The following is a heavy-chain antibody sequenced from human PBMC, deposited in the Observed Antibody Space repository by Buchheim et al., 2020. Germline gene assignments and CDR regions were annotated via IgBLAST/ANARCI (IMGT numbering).Heavy chain of an antibody. CDR3: ARSLRKYDFWSGYYTDYYYYGMDV. D-gene: IGHD3-3*01. Sequence: QVQLVQSGAEVKKPGSSVKVSCKASGGTFSSYTISWVRQAPGQGLEWMGRIIPILGIANYAQKFQGRVTITADKSTSTASMELSSLRSEDTAVYYCARSLRKYDFWSGYYTDYYYYGMDVWGQGTT. V-gene: IGHV1-69*02. CDR2: IIPILGIA. CDR1: GGTFSSYT. J-gene: IGHJ6*02.